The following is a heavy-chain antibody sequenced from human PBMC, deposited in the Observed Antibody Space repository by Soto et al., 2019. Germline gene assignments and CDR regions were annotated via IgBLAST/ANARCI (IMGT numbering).Heavy chain of an antibody. Sequence: QVQLVESGGGVVQPGTSLRLSCAASGFTFSRHGMHWVRQTPGKGLEWLAVILNDASGHWYADSVKGRFTISRDNFENTLYLQMNGLRLEDTAMYYCARDDDYPDNGFDYWGQGTVVIVSS. CDR2: ILNDASGH. J-gene: IGHJ4*02. V-gene: IGHV3-33*01. CDR3: ARDDDYPDNGFDY. CDR1: GFTFSRHG. D-gene: IGHD4-17*01.